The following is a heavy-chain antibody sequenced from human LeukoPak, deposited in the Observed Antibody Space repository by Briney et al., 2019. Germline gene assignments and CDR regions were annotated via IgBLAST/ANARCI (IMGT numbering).Heavy chain of an antibody. Sequence: SVKVSCKASGGTFSSYAISWVRQAPGQGLEWMGGIIPIFGTANYAQKFQGRVTITAGESTSTAYMELSSLRSENTAVYYCAKVRVGATVWDAFDIWGQGTMVTVSS. CDR3: AKVRVGATVWDAFDI. J-gene: IGHJ3*02. V-gene: IGHV1-69*01. CDR1: GGTFSSYA. CDR2: IIPIFGTA. D-gene: IGHD1-26*01.